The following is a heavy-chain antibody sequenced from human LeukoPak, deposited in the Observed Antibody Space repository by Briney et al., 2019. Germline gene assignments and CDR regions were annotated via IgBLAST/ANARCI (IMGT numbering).Heavy chain of an antibody. CDR1: GFTFSSYA. CDR2: ISGSGGST. J-gene: IGHJ4*02. V-gene: IGHV3-23*01. D-gene: IGHD3-22*01. CDR3: ATPTTYYYDSSGYYPFAY. Sequence: GGSLRLSCAASGFTFSSYAMSWVRQAPGKGLEWVSAISGSGGSTYYADSVKGRFTISRDNSKNTLYLQMNSLRAEDTAVYSCATPTTYYYDSSGYYPFAYWGQGTLVTVSS.